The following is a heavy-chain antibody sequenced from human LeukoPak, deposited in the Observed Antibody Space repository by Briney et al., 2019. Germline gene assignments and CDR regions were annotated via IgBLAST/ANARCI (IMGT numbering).Heavy chain of an antibody. CDR1: GFTFSSYG. V-gene: IGHV3-30*02. CDR2: IRYDGSNK. D-gene: IGHD5-12*01. CDR3: ARDGVRGDSGYDPIDY. J-gene: IGHJ4*02. Sequence: GGSLRLSCAASGFTFSSYGMHWVRQAPGKGLEWVAFIRYDGSNKYYADSVKGRFTISRDNSKNTLYLQMNSLRAEDTAVYYCARDGVRGDSGYDPIDYWGQGTLVTVSS.